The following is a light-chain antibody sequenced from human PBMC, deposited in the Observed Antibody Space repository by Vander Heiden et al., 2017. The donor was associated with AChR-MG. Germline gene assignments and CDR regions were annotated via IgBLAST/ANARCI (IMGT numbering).Light chain of an antibody. J-gene: IGLJ2*01. CDR2: GYD. CDR1: SSNIGATFD. V-gene: IGLV1-40*01. Sequence: QSVLTQPPSVSGAPGQRVTISCTGSSSNIGATFDVHWYQQVPGTAPKLLIYGYDNRPSGVPDRFSGSKSGTSASLAITGLRAEDEAHYYCQSYDSSQRVVFGGGTKLTGL. CDR3: QSYDSSQRVV.